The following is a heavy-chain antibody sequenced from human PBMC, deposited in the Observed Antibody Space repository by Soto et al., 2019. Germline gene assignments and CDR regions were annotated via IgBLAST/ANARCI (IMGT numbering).Heavy chain of an antibody. V-gene: IGHV3-15*07. CDR2: IKSRTDGGTT. CDR1: SHAW. Sequence: SHAWMNWVRQAPGKGLEWVGRIKSRTDGGTTDFAAPVTGRFTISRDDSQNTLYMQMNSLKTEDTAMYYCITRYRGAYWGQGTLVTVSS. D-gene: IGHD2-15*01. J-gene: IGHJ4*02. CDR3: ITRYRGAY.